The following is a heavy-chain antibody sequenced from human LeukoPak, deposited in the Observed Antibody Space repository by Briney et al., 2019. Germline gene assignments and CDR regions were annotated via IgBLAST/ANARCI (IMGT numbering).Heavy chain of an antibody. CDR1: GFTFNNFW. CDR3: ARGRYGDYPFDY. V-gene: IGHV3-7*01. J-gene: IGHJ4*02. D-gene: IGHD4-17*01. Sequence: GGSLRLSCAASGFTFNNFWMTWVRQAPGKVLEWVANIKEDGSEKHYVDSVKGRFTISRDNAKNLMYLQMSSLRAEDTAVYYCARGRYGDYPFDYWGQGTLVTVSS. CDR2: IKEDGSEK.